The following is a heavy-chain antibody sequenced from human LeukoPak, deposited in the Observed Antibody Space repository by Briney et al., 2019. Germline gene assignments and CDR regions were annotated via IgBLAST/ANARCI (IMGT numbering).Heavy chain of an antibody. V-gene: IGHV3-48*04. CDR2: VSISSGTI. J-gene: IGHJ4*02. Sequence: GGSLTLSCAASGFTVSSNYMSWVRQAPGKGLEWISFVSISSGTIYYADSVNGRFRISRDNAKSSLDLEMNSLRAEDTAVYYCARAMSTFGGVRNYFDSWGQGTLVTVSS. CDR3: ARAMSTFGGVRNYFDS. CDR1: GFTVSSNY. D-gene: IGHD3-16*01.